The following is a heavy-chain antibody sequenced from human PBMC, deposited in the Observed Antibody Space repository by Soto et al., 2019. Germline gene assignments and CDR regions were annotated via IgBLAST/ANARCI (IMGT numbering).Heavy chain of an antibody. V-gene: IGHV4-34*01. CDR2: INHSGST. CDR3: ARGPSWDCSSTSCYGRIYYYYYMDV. D-gene: IGHD2-2*01. Sequence: SETLSLTCAVYGGSFSGYYWSWIRQPPGKGLEWIGEINHSGSTNYNPSLKSRVTISVDTSKNQFSLKLSSVTAADTAVYYCARGPSWDCSSTSCYGRIYYYYYMDVRGKGTTVTVSS. CDR1: GGSFSGYY. J-gene: IGHJ6*03.